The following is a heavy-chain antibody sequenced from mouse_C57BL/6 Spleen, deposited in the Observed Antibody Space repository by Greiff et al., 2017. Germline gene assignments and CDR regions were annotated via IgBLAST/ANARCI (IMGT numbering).Heavy chain of an antibody. D-gene: IGHD2-4*01. CDR3: ARGVDDYDDSMDY. CDR1: GYSFTSYY. CDR2: IYPGSGDT. J-gene: IGHJ4*01. Sequence: QVQLQQSGPELVKPGASVKISCKASGYSFTSYYIHWVKQRPGQGLEWIGWIYPGSGDTKYNEKFKGKATLTADKSSSTAYMQLSSLTSEDSAVYYCARGVDDYDDSMDYWGQGTLVTVS. V-gene: IGHV1-66*01.